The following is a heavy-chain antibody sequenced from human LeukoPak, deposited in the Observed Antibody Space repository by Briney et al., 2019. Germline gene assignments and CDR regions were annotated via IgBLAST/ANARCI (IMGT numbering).Heavy chain of an antibody. CDR2: MNPNSGNT. J-gene: IGHJ5*02. V-gene: IGHV1-8*02. CDR3: ARGVGATVSYWFDP. CDR1: GYTFTGYY. Sequence: ASVKVSRKASGYTFTGYYMHWVRQATGQGLEWMGWMNPNSGNTGYAQKFQGRVTMTRNTSISTAYMELSSLRSEDTAVYYCARGVGATVSYWFDPWGQGTLVTVSS. D-gene: IGHD1-26*01.